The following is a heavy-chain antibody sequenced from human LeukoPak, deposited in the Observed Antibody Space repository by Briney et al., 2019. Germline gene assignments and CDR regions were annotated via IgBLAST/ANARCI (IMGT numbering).Heavy chain of an antibody. D-gene: IGHD3-10*01. V-gene: IGHV4-4*07. CDR3: ARDIYGSGRDWFDP. Sequence: PSETLSLTCTVSGGSISSYYWSWIRQPAGKGLEWIGRIYTSGSTNYNPSLKSRVTMSADTSKNQFSLKLSSVTAADTAVYYCARDIYGSGRDWFDPWGQGTLVTVSS. J-gene: IGHJ5*02. CDR1: GGSISSYY. CDR2: IYTSGST.